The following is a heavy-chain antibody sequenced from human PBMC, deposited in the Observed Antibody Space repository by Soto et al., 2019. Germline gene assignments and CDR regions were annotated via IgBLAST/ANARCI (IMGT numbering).Heavy chain of an antibody. V-gene: IGHV3-23*01. CDR1: GFTLGRYG. CDR3: AKDRDYPRDYFHY. D-gene: IGHD3-10*01. CDR2: VSPNGQGI. J-gene: IGHJ4*02. Sequence: GGSLRLSCAASGFTLGRYGMSWVRQAPGKGLEWVSAVSPNGQGIYYADSVRGRFTISRDFSKNTVFLHMDSLRAEDTAVYYCAKDRDYPRDYFHYWGQGTLVTVSS.